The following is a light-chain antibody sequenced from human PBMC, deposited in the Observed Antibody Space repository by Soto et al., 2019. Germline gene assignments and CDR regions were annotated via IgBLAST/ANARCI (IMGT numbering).Light chain of an antibody. CDR3: CSYARSSSYV. J-gene: IGLJ1*01. CDR1: SSVVGTYNL. V-gene: IGLV2-23*02. Sequence: QSALTQPASVSGSPGQSIAFSCTGTSSVVGTYNLVSWHQQHPGKAPKLMIYEVSKRPSGVSTRFSGSRSGNTASLTISGLQAEDEADYSCCSYARSSSYVFGTGTKVTVL. CDR2: EVS.